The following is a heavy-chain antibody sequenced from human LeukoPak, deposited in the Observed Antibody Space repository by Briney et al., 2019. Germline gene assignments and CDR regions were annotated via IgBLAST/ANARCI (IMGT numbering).Heavy chain of an antibody. D-gene: IGHD2-15*01. V-gene: IGHV4-39*07. CDR2: IYYGGST. CDR3: AREDIVVVVAATLDY. CDR1: GGSVSSSHY. Sequence: SETLSLTCTVSGGSVSSSHYWGWIRQPPGKGLEWIGSIYYGGSTYYNPSLRSRVTTSVDTSKNQFSLKLSSVTAADTAVYYCAREDIVVVVAATLDYWGQGTLVTVSS. J-gene: IGHJ4*02.